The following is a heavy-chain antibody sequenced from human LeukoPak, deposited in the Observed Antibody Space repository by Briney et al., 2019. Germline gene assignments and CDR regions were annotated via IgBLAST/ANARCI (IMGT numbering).Heavy chain of an antibody. CDR1: GGSTSGYY. D-gene: IGHD3-10*01. J-gene: IGHJ3*01. Sequence: PSETLSLTCTVSGGSTSGYYWSWIRQPPGKRLEWVAYIYNSETTNFNPSLKSRLAISIDRSKNQISLTLTSVTAADTATYYCARLPPRSCTHSFAFDVWGLGTMVTVSS. V-gene: IGHV4-4*09. CDR3: ARLPPRSCTHSFAFDV. CDR2: IYNSETT.